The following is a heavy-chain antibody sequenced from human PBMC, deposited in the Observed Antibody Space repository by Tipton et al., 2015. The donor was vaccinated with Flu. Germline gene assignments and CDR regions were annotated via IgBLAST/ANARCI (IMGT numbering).Heavy chain of an antibody. CDR2: VYQSGST. CDR3: ASFVRPYFTNGLDV. Sequence: TLSLTCTVSGASVSSSAYYWAWVRQPPGKGLEWIGNVYQSGSTSHNPSLKSRVTISIDTSADQFFLKLKSVTAADTAVYFCASFVRPYFTNGLDVWGQG. CDR1: GASVSSSAYY. D-gene: IGHD3-10*02. V-gene: IGHV4-39*07. J-gene: IGHJ6*02.